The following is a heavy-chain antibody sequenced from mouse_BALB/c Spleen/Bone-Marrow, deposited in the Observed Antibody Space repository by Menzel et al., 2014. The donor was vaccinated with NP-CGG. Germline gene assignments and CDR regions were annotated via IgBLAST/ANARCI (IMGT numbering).Heavy chain of an antibody. Sequence: LKQSGSELVRPGASVKLSCKASGYTFTSYWMHWVKQRHGQGLEWIGNIYPGSGSTNYDEKLKSKGTLTVDTSSSTAYMHLSSLTSEDSAVYYCTRGFAYWGQGTLVTVSA. CDR3: TRGFAY. CDR2: IYPGSGST. CDR1: GYTFTSYW. V-gene: IGHV1S22*01. J-gene: IGHJ3*01.